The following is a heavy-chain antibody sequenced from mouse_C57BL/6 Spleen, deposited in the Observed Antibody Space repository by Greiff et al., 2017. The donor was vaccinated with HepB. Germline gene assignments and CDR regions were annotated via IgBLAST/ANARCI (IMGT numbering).Heavy chain of an antibody. CDR1: GYTFTSYW. D-gene: IGHD1-1*01. CDR3: AREWRITTVVATDY. Sequence: QVQLQQSGAELVKPGASVKLSCKASGYTFTSYWMHWVKQRPGRGLEWIGRIDPNSGGTKYNEKFKSKATLTVDKPSSTAYMQLSSLTSEDSAVYYCAREWRITTVVATDYWGQGTTLTVSS. V-gene: IGHV1-72*01. CDR2: IDPNSGGT. J-gene: IGHJ2*01.